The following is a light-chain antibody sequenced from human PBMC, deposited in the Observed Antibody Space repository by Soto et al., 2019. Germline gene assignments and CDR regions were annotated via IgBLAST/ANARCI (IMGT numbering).Light chain of an antibody. J-gene: IGKJ1*01. Sequence: AIQMTQYPSSLSASVGDRVTITCRASQGIRNDLGWYQQKPGKAPKLLIYAASSLQSGVPSRFSGSGSGTDFTLTISSLQPDYFATYYCQQYNSYSRTFGQGTKVDIK. V-gene: IGKV1-6*01. CDR1: QGIRND. CDR3: QQYNSYSRT. CDR2: AAS.